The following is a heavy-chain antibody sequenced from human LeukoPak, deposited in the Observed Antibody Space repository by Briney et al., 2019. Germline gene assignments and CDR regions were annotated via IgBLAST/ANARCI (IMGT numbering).Heavy chain of an antibody. D-gene: IGHD3-3*01. V-gene: IGHV3-7*01. CDR2: IKQDRSEK. J-gene: IGHJ4*02. Sequence: GGSLRLFCAASGFTFTNYWMSWVHQAPGKGREVVANIKQDRSEKYYVDSVKGRFTISRDNAKNSLYLQMNSLRAEDTAVYYCARLREIPVFGVVTKSTSYFDYWGQGTLVTVSS. CDR3: ARLREIPVFGVVTKSTSYFDY. CDR1: GFTFTNYW.